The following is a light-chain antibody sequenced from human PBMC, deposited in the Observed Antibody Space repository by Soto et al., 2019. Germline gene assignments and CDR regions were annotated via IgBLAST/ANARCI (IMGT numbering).Light chain of an antibody. J-gene: IGKJ1*01. V-gene: IGKV2-28*01. Sequence: DIVMTQSPLSLPVTPGEPASISCRSSQSLLHSNGYNYLDWYLQKPGQSPQLLIYLGSNRASGGPDRFSGSGSGTDFTLKISRVEAEDVGVYYCMQPLQSWTFGQGTKVEIK. CDR3: MQPLQSWT. CDR2: LGS. CDR1: QSLLHSNGYNY.